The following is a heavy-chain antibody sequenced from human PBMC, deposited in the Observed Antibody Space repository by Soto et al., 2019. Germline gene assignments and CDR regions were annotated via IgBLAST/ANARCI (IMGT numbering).Heavy chain of an antibody. V-gene: IGHV1-3*01. CDR1: GYTFTSYA. D-gene: IGHD2-2*01. CDR2: INAGNGNT. Sequence: ASVKVSCKASGYTFTSYAMHWVRQAPGQRLEWMGWINAGNGNTKYSQKFQGRVTITRDTSASTAYMELSSLRSEDTAVYYCARVGAMGMRPPDIVVVPAADAFDIWGQGTMVTVSS. J-gene: IGHJ3*02. CDR3: ARVGAMGMRPPDIVVVPAADAFDI.